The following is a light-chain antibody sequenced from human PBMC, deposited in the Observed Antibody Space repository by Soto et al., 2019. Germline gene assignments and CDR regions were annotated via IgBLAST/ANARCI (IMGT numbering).Light chain of an antibody. CDR3: VSYATSTTLYV. J-gene: IGLJ1*01. CDR1: SSDVGSFNY. CDR2: EVT. V-gene: IGLV2-14*01. Sequence: QSALTQPASVSGSPGQSNTISCTATSSDVGSFNYVSWYQHHPGKAPKLMISEVTSRPSGVSNRFSGSKSGNTASLTISGLQAEDEADYYCVSYATSTTLYVFGSGTKLTVL.